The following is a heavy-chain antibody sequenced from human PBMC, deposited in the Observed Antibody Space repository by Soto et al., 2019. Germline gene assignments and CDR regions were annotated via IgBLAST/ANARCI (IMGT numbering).Heavy chain of an antibody. J-gene: IGHJ6*02. Sequence: QVQLVQSGAEVKKPGSSVKVSCKTSGVSFNNNGIGWVRQAPGHGLEWMGGVSPPFRTSNYARKSQGRISITAVASTGTVNMELSSLTSEATAQYYCARVLYYGSGSYSPEGMDVWGQGTTVTVSS. D-gene: IGHD3-10*01. CDR3: ARVLYYGSGSYSPEGMDV. V-gene: IGHV1-69*01. CDR2: VSPPFRTS. CDR1: GVSFNNNG.